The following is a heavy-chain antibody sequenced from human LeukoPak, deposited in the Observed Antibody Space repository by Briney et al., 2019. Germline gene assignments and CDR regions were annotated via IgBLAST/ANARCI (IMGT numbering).Heavy chain of an antibody. Sequence: GGALRLSCAASGFTFSSYSMNWVRQAPGKGVEWVSSISSSSSYIYYADSVKGRFPISRDNAKNSLYLQMDSLRAEDTAVYYCARGRWQVAGINYMDVWGKGTTVTISS. CDR2: ISSSSSYI. CDR1: GFTFSSYS. CDR3: ARGRWQVAGINYMDV. D-gene: IGHD6-19*01. V-gene: IGHV3-21*01. J-gene: IGHJ6*03.